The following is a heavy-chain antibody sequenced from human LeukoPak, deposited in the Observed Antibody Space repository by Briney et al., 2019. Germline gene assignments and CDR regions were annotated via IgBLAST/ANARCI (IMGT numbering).Heavy chain of an antibody. CDR1: GGSINSYY. V-gene: IGHV4-59*01. CDR2: IYYSGST. CDR3: ARGSYGDYLRFDY. Sequence: PSETLSLTCTVSGGSINSYYWSWIRQPPGKGLEWIGYIYYSGSTNYNPSLKSRVTISVDTSKNHFSLKLSSLTAADTAVYYCARGSYGDYLRFDYWGQGTLVTVSS. J-gene: IGHJ4*02. D-gene: IGHD4-17*01.